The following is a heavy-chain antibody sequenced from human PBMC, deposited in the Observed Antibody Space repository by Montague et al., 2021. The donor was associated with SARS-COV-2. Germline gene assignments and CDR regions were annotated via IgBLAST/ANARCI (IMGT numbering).Heavy chain of an antibody. J-gene: IGHJ5*02. CDR3: ARWGLYRSAADGYDP. CDR2: IYYSGST. CDR1: GGSISSHY. D-gene: IGHD6-25*01. V-gene: IGHV4-59*11. Sequence: SETLSLTCTVSGGSISSHYWAWIRQPPGKGLEWIGYIYYSGSTNSNPSLKSRVTISVDTSKNQFPLKLSSVTAADTAVYYCARWGLYRSAADGYDPWGQGTLVTVSS.